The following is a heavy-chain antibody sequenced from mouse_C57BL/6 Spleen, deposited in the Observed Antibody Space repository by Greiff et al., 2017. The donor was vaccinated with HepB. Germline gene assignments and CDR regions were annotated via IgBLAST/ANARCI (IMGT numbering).Heavy chain of an antibody. CDR3: ARNDGYYEFDY. D-gene: IGHD2-3*01. J-gene: IGHJ2*01. Sequence: EVKLMESGGGLVKPGGSLKLSCAASGFTFSDYGMHWVRQAPEKGLEWVAYISSGSSTIYYADTVKGRFTISRDNAKNTLFLQMTSLRSEDTAMYYCARNDGYYEFDYWGQGTTLTVSS. CDR2: ISSGSSTI. CDR1: GFTFSDYG. V-gene: IGHV5-17*01.